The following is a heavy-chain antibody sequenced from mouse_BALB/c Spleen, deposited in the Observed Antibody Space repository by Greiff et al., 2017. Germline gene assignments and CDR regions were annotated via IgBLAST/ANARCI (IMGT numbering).Heavy chain of an antibody. J-gene: IGHJ1*01. D-gene: IGHD1-1*01. CDR3: ARDRQYYGSSWYFDV. CDR2: IRNKANGYTT. V-gene: IGHV7-3*02. CDR1: GFTFTDYY. Sequence: EVQLVESGGGLVQPGGSLRLSCATSGFTFTDYYMSWVRQPPGKALEWLGFIRNKANGYTTEYSASVKGRFTISRDNSQSILYLQMNTLRAEDSATYCCARDRQYYGSSWYFDVWGAGTTVTVSS.